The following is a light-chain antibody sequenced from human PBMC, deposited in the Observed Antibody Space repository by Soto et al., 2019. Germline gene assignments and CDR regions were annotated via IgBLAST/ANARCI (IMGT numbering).Light chain of an antibody. CDR1: QCVSTS. V-gene: IGKV3-15*01. CDR3: QQYIKGYT. CDR2: SAF. J-gene: IGKJ2*01. Sequence: EVVMTQSPATLSVFPGERVTLSCRASQCVSTSVAWYQQKPGQAPRLLIYSAFTTASGIPARFSGGGSGTEFTLTVSSLESEDFAVYYCQQYIKGYTFGQGTKLEIK.